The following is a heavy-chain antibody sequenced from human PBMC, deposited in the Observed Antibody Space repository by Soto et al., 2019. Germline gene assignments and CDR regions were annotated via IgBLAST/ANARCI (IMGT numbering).Heavy chain of an antibody. J-gene: IGHJ4*02. V-gene: IGHV4-31*03. CDR3: AATPVTTISLDY. CDR1: GGSISNDNYY. CDR2: SYYSGSH. D-gene: IGHD4-17*01. Sequence: QVQLRESGPGLVKPSQTLSLTCTVSGGSISNDNYYWTWIRQHPGKCLEWIGYSYYSGSHYYNPSLKSGFSISVDTSKNLSSLKLSAATAADTAVYYCAATPVTTISLDYWGQGTLVTVSP.